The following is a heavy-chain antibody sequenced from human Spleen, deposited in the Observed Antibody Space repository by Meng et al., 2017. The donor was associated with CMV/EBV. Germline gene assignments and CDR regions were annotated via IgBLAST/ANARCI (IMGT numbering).Heavy chain of an antibody. Sequence: GESLKISCAASGFMFSTYGMHWVRQAPGKGLEWVAFIRYDGSNKYYADSVKGRFTISRDNSKNTLYLQMNSLRAEDTAVYYCAKDHRATVDYWGQGTLVTVSS. V-gene: IGHV3-30*02. CDR3: AKDHRATVDY. D-gene: IGHD4-17*01. CDR1: GFMFSTYG. J-gene: IGHJ4*02. CDR2: IRYDGSNK.